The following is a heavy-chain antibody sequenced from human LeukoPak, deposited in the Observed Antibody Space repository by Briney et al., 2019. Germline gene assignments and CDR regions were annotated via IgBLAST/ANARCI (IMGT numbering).Heavy chain of an antibody. CDR3: ARNAYYSADY. J-gene: IGHJ4*02. V-gene: IGHV4-4*02. D-gene: IGHD2/OR15-2a*01. CDR1: GGPISSGYW. CDR2: IHHSGST. Sequence: RASETLSLTCDVSGGPISSGYWWSWVRQPPGRGLEWIGEIHHSGSTNYNPSLKSRVTISMDKSKNRFSVMLTPVTAADTAVYYCARNAYYSADYWGQGTLVTVSS.